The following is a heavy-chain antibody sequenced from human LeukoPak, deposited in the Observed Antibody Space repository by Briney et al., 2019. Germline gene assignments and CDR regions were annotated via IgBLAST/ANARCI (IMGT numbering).Heavy chain of an antibody. CDR1: GFTFSSYS. CDR3: ARDWAAMVIRGPTIDY. J-gene: IGHJ4*02. D-gene: IGHD5-18*01. CDR2: ISSSSSYI. Sequence: GGSLRLSCAASGFTFSSYSMNGVRQAPGKGLEWVSSISSSSSYIYYADSVKGRFTISRDNAKNSLYLQMNSLRAEDTAVYYCARDWAAMVIRGPTIDYWGQGTLVTVSS. V-gene: IGHV3-21*01.